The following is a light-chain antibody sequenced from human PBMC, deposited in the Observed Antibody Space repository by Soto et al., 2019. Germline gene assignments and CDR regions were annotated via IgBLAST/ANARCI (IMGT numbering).Light chain of an antibody. CDR2: DAS. V-gene: IGKV3-11*01. CDR3: QQRSNWPRVT. Sequence: EIVLTQSPATLSLSPGERATLSCRASQSVSSYLAWYQQKPGQAPRLLIYDASNRATGIPPRFSGSGSGTAFTLTIRSLEPEDFAVYYCQQRSNWPRVTFGPGTKVDIK. J-gene: IGKJ3*01. CDR1: QSVSSY.